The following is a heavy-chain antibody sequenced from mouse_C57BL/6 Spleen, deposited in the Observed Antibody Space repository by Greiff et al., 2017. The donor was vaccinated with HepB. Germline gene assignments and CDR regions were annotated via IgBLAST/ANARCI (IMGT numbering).Heavy chain of an antibody. CDR2: ISYSGST. V-gene: IGHV3-1*01. J-gene: IGHJ2*01. CDR3: AREGGSSYFDY. Sequence: VQLQQSGPGMVKPSQSLSLTCTVTGYSITSGYDWHWIRHFPGNKLEWMGYISYSGSTNYNPSLKSRISITHDTSKNHFFLKLNSVTTEDTATYYCAREGGSSYFDYWRQGTTLTVSS. CDR1: GYSITSGYD. D-gene: IGHD1-1*01.